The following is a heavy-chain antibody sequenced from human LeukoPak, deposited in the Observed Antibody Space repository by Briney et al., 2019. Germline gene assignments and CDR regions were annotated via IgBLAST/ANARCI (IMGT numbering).Heavy chain of an antibody. D-gene: IGHD3-10*01. Sequence: GGSLRLSCAASGFTFSIYGIHWVRQAPGKGLEWVAVIWYDGSNKYYADSVKGRFTISRDNSKNTLYLQMNRLRAEDTAVYYCARGRGSGSYYPFDYWGQGTLVTVSS. J-gene: IGHJ4*02. CDR1: GFTFSIYG. V-gene: IGHV3-33*01. CDR3: ARGRGSGSYYPFDY. CDR2: IWYDGSNK.